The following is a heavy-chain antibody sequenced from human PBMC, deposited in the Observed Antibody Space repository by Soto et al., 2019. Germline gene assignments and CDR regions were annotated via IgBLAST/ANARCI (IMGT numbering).Heavy chain of an antibody. CDR2: FSLSGTT. CDR3: ARGMTPPGAPAWYYFDS. J-gene: IGHJ4*02. V-gene: IGHV4-4*07. D-gene: IGHD2-8*02. Sequence: QVQLQESGPGLMKPSETLSLTCTVSGASITGSSYWSWIRQPAGKGLEWIGRFSLSGTTNYNPSLRSRVTMSADESKNQFSLRLTSVTAADTALYYCARGMTPPGAPAWYYFDSWGQGTLVTVSS. CDR1: GASITGSSY.